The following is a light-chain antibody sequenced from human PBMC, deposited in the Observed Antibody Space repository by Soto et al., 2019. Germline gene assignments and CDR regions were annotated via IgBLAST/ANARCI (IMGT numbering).Light chain of an antibody. J-gene: IGLJ1*01. CDR3: CSYAGSYSQA. CDR1: SSNVGGNP. CDR2: TNT. Sequence: QSVLTQPPSASGTPGQRVTLSCSGSSSNVGGNPVNWYQHVPTTAPKLLIYTNTQRPSGVPDQFSSSQSGTSDSLSITGLQAEDEADYYGCSYAGSYSQAFATETKVAVL. V-gene: IGLV1-44*01.